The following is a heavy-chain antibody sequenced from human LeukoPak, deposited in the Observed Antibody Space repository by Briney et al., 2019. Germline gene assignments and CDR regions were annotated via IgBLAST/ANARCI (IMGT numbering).Heavy chain of an antibody. J-gene: IGHJ4*02. CDR1: GGSISSYY. V-gene: IGHV4-59*01. Sequence: SETLSLTCTVSGGSISSYYWSWIRQPPGKGLEWIGYIYYSGNTNYNPSLKSRVTISVDTSKNQFSLKLSSVTAADTAVYYCARDRYNYGLADYYFDYWGQGTLVTVSS. D-gene: IGHD5-18*01. CDR2: IYYSGNT. CDR3: ARDRYNYGLADYYFDY.